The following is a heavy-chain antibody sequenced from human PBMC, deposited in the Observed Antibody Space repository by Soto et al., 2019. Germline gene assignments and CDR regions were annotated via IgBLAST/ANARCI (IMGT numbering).Heavy chain of an antibody. CDR3: AGVYRELLFNSPSSGCLYD. J-gene: IGHJ4*03. D-gene: IGHD3-10*01. V-gene: IGHV1-69*13. Sequence: SVKVSCKASGGTFSSYAISWVRQAPGQGLEWMGGIIPIFGTANYAQKFQGRVTITADESTSTAYMELSSLRSEDTAVYYCAGVYRELLFNSPSSGCLYDWGIGTLLTVS. CDR2: IIPIFGTA. CDR1: GGTFSSYA.